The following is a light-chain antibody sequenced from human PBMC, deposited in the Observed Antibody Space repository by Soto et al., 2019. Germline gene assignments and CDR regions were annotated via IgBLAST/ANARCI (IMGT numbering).Light chain of an antibody. CDR1: SSDVGAYNY. J-gene: IGLJ1*01. CDR3: CSYAGSYTHV. CDR2: AVS. V-gene: IGLV2-14*01. Sequence: QSALTQPASVSGSPGQSITISCTGTSSDVGAYNYVSWYQQHPGRAPKLVIYAVSSRPSGVSNRFSGSKSDNTASLTISGLQAEDEADYYCCSYAGSYTHVFGTGTKVTVL.